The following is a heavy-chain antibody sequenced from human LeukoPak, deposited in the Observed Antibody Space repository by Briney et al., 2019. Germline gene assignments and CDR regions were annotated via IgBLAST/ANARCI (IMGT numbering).Heavy chain of an antibody. D-gene: IGHD2-2*01. CDR2: ISGSGGST. V-gene: IGHV3-23*01. CDR1: GFTFTSHS. Sequence: GGSLRLSCAASGFTFTSHSMNWVRQAPGKGLEWVSAISGSGGSTYYADSVKGRFTISRDNSKNTLYLQMNSLRAEDTAVYYCAKARDKSCSSTSCTRGYFDYWGQGTLVTVSS. CDR3: AKARDKSCSSTSCTRGYFDY. J-gene: IGHJ4*02.